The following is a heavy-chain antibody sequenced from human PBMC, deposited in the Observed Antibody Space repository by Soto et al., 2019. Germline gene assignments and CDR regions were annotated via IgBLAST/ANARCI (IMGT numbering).Heavy chain of an antibody. CDR1: GFTFRSYA. Sequence: GGSLRLSCAASGFTFRSYAMHWVRQAPGKGLEWVAVISYDGSNKYYTDSVKGRFTISRDNSKNTLYLQMNSLRAEDTAVYYCARTRTGETTVTYNICFDYWGQGTLVTVSS. CDR3: ARTRTGETTVTYNICFDY. CDR2: ISYDGSNK. D-gene: IGHD4-17*01. V-gene: IGHV3-30-3*01. J-gene: IGHJ4*02.